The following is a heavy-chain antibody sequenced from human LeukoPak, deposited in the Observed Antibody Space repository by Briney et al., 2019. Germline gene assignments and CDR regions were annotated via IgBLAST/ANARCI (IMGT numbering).Heavy chain of an antibody. D-gene: IGHD2-15*01. CDR3: AREWWYLDY. J-gene: IGHJ4*02. CDR1: GFTFSSYT. CDR2: IKGDGSDT. Sequence: GGSLRLSCAASGFTFSSYTMTWVRQAPGRGLEWVARIKGDGSDTYYVDSVKGRFTISRDKAKKTVYLQMNSLRVEDTAVYYCAREWWYLDYWGQGTLVTVSS. V-gene: IGHV3-7*05.